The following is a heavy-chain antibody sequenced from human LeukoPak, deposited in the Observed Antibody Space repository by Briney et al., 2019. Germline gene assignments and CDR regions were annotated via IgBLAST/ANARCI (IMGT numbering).Heavy chain of an antibody. V-gene: IGHV4-34*01. D-gene: IGHD3-10*01. CDR2: INHSGST. J-gene: IGHJ3*02. Sequence: PSETLSLTCAVYGGSFSGYYWSWIRQPPGKGLEWIGEINHSGSTNYNPSLKSRVTISVDTSKNQFSLKLSSVTAADTAVYYCARGPRTYYYGSGSYSPGAFDIWGQGTMVTVSS. CDR1: GGSFSGYY. CDR3: ARGPRTYYYGSGSYSPGAFDI.